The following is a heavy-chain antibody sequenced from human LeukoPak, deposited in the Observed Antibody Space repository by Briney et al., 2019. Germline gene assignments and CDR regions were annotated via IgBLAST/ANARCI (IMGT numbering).Heavy chain of an antibody. CDR2: IKQDGSEK. CDR1: GFSFSSYW. V-gene: IGHV3-7*01. D-gene: IGHD1-26*01. CDR3: ATFSGSYSRRDAFDI. Sequence: PGGSLRLSCAASGFSFSSYWMSWVRQAPGKGLEWVTNIKQDGSEKYYVDSVTGRFTISRDNAKNSLYLQMNSLRAEDTAVYYCATFSGSYSRRDAFDIWGQGTMVTVSS. J-gene: IGHJ3*02.